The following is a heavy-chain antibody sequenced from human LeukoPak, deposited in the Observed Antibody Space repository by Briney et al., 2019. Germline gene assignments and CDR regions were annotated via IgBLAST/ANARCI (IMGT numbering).Heavy chain of an antibody. Sequence: ASVKVSCKASGYTFTGYYMHWVRQAPGQGLEWMGWINPNSGGTNYAQKFQGRVTMTRDTSISTAYMELSRLRSDDTAVYYCAIGYCTNGVCYGDWYFDYWGQGTLVTVSS. CDR2: INPNSGGT. CDR1: GYTFTGYY. D-gene: IGHD2-8*01. J-gene: IGHJ4*02. V-gene: IGHV1-2*02. CDR3: AIGYCTNGVCYGDWYFDY.